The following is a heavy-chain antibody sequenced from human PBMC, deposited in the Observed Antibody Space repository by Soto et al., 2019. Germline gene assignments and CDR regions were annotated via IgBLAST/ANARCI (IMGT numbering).Heavy chain of an antibody. D-gene: IGHD3-22*01. J-gene: IGHJ4*02. V-gene: IGHV3-21*01. Sequence: EVQLVESGGGLVKPGGSLRLSCAASGFTFSSYSMNWVRQAPGKGLEWVSSISSSSSTIYYADSVKGRFTISRDNAKNSLYLQMNSLRDEDTAVYYCARAYTSIYDSSGYFDYWGQGTLVTVSS. CDR3: ARAYTSIYDSSGYFDY. CDR2: ISSSSSTI. CDR1: GFTFSSYS.